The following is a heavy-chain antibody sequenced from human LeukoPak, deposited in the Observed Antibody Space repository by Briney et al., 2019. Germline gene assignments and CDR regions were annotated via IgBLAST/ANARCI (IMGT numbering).Heavy chain of an antibody. Sequence: GGSLRLSCAASGFTFSSYWMSWVRQAPGKGLEWVANIKQDGSEKYYVDSVKGRFSISRDNAKNSLYLLLNSLRAEDTAVYYCARTYCGGDTYACAFDIWGQGTMVTVSS. D-gene: IGHD2-21*02. V-gene: IGHV3-7*01. J-gene: IGHJ3*02. CDR2: IKQDGSEK. CDR1: GFTFSSYW. CDR3: ARTYCGGDTYACAFDI.